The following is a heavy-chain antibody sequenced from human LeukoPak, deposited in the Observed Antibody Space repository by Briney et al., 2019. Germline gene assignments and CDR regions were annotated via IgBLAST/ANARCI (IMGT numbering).Heavy chain of an antibody. J-gene: IGHJ4*02. V-gene: IGHV3-66*01. CDR2: IYSGGST. CDR1: GFTVSSNY. CDR3: AKDQNYESSGYYGGFDY. D-gene: IGHD3-22*01. Sequence: PGGSLRLSCAASGFTVSSNYMSWVRQAPGKGLEWVSVIYSGGSTYHADSVKGRFTISRDNSKNTLNLRMDSLRAEDTALYYCAKDQNYESSGYYGGFDYWGQGTLVTVSS.